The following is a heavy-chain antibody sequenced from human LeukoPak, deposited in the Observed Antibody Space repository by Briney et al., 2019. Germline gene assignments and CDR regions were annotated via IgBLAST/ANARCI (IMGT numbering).Heavy chain of an antibody. J-gene: IGHJ6*03. Sequence: GASVKVSCKASGYTFTSYAINWIRQSPGQGLEWMGWINTNTGNPTYAQGFTGQSVFSLDTSVSTAYLQINSLKAEDTALYYCARDRGQNWNYGYYYYYMDVWGQGTTVTVSS. D-gene: IGHD1-7*01. V-gene: IGHV7-4-1*02. CDR1: GYTFTSYA. CDR3: ARDRGQNWNYGYYYYYMDV. CDR2: INTNTGNP.